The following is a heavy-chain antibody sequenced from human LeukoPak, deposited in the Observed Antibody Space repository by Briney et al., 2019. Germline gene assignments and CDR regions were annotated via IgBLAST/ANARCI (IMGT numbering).Heavy chain of an antibody. CDR1: GFTFSSYA. D-gene: IGHD3-9*01. J-gene: IGHJ4*02. Sequence: GGSLTLPCTASGFTFSSYAMSWLRQAPGKGLEWVSAISGSGGSTYYADSVKGRFTISRDNSKNTLYLQMNSLRAEDTAVYYCAKDISTTYYDILTGFDYWGQGTLVTVSS. CDR2: ISGSGGST. CDR3: AKDISTTYYDILTGFDY. V-gene: IGHV3-23*01.